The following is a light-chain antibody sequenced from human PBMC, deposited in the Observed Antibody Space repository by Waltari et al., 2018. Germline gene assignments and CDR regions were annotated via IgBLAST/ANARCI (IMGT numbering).Light chain of an antibody. CDR3: LLHFGGDQLV. V-gene: IGLV7-43*01. CDR2: SST. J-gene: IGLJ3*02. CDR1: TGPVSSAHY. Sequence: QTVVTQEPSLTVSPGGTVTLTCASSTGPVSSAHYPSWFQQMPGQAPRALIFSSTNKYSWTPSRLSGSLLGGKAALTLSSVQPEDEADYYCLLHFGGDQLVFGGGTRLTVL.